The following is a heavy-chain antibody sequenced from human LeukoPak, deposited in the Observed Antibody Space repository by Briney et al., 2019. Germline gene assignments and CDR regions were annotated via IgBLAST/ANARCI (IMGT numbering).Heavy chain of an antibody. CDR3: ARGIPVYGSSWSYYFDY. J-gene: IGHJ4*02. V-gene: IGHV7-4-1*02. Sequence: GASVKVSCKASGYTFTSYAMNWVRQAPGQGLEWMGWINTNTGNPTYAQGFTGRFVFSLDTSVSTAYLQISSLKAEDTAVYYCARGIPVYGSSWSYYFDYWGQGTLVTASS. CDR2: INTNTGNP. D-gene: IGHD6-13*01. CDR1: GYTFTSYA.